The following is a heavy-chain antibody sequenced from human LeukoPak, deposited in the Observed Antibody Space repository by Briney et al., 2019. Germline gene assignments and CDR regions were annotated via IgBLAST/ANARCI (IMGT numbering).Heavy chain of an antibody. J-gene: IGHJ4*02. CDR1: GFTFRGYG. CDR2: ISLDGSNK. V-gene: IGHV3-30*03. CDR3: ARAPQTSILWFDY. Sequence: GGSRRLSCAASGFTFRGYGMHWVRQAPGKGLEWVAVISLDGSNKYYADSVKGRFTISRDNSKNTLSLQMNSLRAEDTAVYYCARAPQTSILWFDYWGQGTLVTVSS. D-gene: IGHD3-16*01.